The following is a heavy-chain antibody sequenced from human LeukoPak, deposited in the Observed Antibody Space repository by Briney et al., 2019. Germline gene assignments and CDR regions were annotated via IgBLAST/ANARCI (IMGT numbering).Heavy chain of an antibody. J-gene: IGHJ4*02. CDR3: ARDKAAGTLDF. D-gene: IGHD6-13*01. Sequence: SETLSLTCTVSSGSITGYYWAWIRQPPGKGLEWIGYIQYSGTTEYNPSLASRASISVDTAKDQFSLNLRSVIAADTAVYYCARDKAAGTLDFWGEGTLVTVS. V-gene: IGHV4-59*01. CDR1: SGSITGYY. CDR2: IQYSGTT.